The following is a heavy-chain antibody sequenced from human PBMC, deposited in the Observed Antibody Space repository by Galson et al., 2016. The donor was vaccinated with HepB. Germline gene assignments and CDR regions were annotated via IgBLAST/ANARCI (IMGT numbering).Heavy chain of an antibody. CDR3: ATRRADYLDY. J-gene: IGHJ4*02. Sequence: GYTFINYDINWVRQATGQGHEWLRWLNPNNDRAGYAQKFQGRVSMNKDTSINPAYMELASLKSDDTAVYYCATRRADYLDYWGQGTLVTVSS. V-gene: IGHV1-8*01. CDR2: LNPNNDRA. CDR1: GYTFINYD.